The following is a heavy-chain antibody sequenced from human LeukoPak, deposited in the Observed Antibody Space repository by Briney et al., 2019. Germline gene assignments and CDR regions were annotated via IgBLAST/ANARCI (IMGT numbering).Heavy chain of an antibody. J-gene: IGHJ5*01. D-gene: IGHD2/OR15-2a*01. V-gene: IGHV3-64*01. CDR3: ARGGSLSAYDS. CDR1: GFTLTNFA. CDR2: MSSDGGTT. Sequence: PGGSLRLSCATSGFTLTNFAMHCVRQAPGKGLEYVSAMSSDGGTTYYANSVKGRFTMSRDKSKNAVYLQMGSLRPDDMAVYYCARGGSLSAYDSWGQGTLVTVSS.